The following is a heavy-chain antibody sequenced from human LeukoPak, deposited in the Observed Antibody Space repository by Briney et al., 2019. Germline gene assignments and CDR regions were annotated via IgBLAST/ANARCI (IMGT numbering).Heavy chain of an antibody. CDR3: ARVRSAAAGPLDY. Sequence: GGSLRLSCAASGFTFISYSMNWVRQAPGRGLEWVANINHDATEKYYVDSVKGRFTISRDNAKKSLYLQMNRLRADDTAVYHCARVRSAAAGPLDYWGQGTLVTVSS. CDR2: INHDATEK. V-gene: IGHV3-7*01. D-gene: IGHD6-13*01. J-gene: IGHJ4*02. CDR1: GFTFISYS.